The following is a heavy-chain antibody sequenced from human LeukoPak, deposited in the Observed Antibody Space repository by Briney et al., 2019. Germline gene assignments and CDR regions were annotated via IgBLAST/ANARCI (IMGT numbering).Heavy chain of an antibody. Sequence: SVKVSCKAAGGTFSSYAISWVRQAPGQGLEWMGRIIPIFGIANYAQKFQGRVTITANKSTSTAYMELSSLRSEDTAVYYCARGWGSGAFDIWGQGTMVTVSS. CDR2: IIPIFGIA. CDR1: GGTFSSYA. D-gene: IGHD3-16*01. V-gene: IGHV1-69*04. J-gene: IGHJ3*02. CDR3: ARGWGSGAFDI.